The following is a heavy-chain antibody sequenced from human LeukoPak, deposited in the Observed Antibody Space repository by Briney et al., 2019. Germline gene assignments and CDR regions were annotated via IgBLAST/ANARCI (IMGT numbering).Heavy chain of an antibody. Sequence: ASVKVCCKASGYIFTNNAMDLMRQAHGQRLEWMGWINAGNGDTKYSQEFQGRVTITRDTSASTTYMELSSLRSDDMGVYYCAIGQQSSSWIIDYWGQGTLVTVSS. CDR2: INAGNGDT. D-gene: IGHD6-13*01. J-gene: IGHJ4*02. CDR1: GYIFTNNA. CDR3: AIGQQSSSWIIDY. V-gene: IGHV1-3*03.